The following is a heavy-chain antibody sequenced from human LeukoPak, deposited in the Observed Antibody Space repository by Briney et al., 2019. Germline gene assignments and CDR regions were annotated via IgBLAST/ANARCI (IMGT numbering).Heavy chain of an antibody. D-gene: IGHD3-22*01. CDR1: GGTFSSYT. V-gene: IGHV1-69*02. Sequence: SVKVSCKPSGGTFSSYTISWVRQAPGHGLEWMGRIIPILGIANYAQKFQGRVTITADKSTSTAYMELSSLRSEDTAVYYCARGPYYYDSSGYWYAEYFQHWGQGTLVTVSS. CDR2: IIPILGIA. J-gene: IGHJ1*01. CDR3: ARGPYYYDSSGYWYAEYFQH.